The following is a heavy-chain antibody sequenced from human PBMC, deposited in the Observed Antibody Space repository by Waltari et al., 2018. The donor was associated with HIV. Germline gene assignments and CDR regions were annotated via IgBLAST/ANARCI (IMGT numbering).Heavy chain of an antibody. V-gene: IGHV3-7*04. CDR2: IKQVGSEK. CDR1: GFTFSSYV. Sequence: EVQLVESGGDLVQPGGSLRPSCAASGFTFSSYVMSWVRQAPGKGLEWVANIKQVGSEKYYVDSVNGRFTISRDNAENSLYLQMNSLRAEDTAVYYCARGGFYGSGSKVNWGQGTLVTVSS. D-gene: IGHD3-10*01. CDR3: ARGGFYGSGSKVN. J-gene: IGHJ4*02.